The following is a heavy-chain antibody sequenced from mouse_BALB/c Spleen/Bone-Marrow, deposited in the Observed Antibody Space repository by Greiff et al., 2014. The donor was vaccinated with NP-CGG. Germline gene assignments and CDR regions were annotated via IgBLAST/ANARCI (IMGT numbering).Heavy chain of an antibody. D-gene: IGHD2-14*01. CDR1: GFNIKDTY. CDR3: AQGYDWAMDY. Sequence: VQLQQSGAELVKPGASVKLSCTASGFNIKDTYMHWVKQRPEQGLEWIGRIDPANGNTKYDPKFQGKATITADTSSNTAYLQLNSLTSEDTAVDYFAQGYDWAMDYWGQGTSVTVSS. CDR2: IDPANGNT. V-gene: IGHV14-3*02. J-gene: IGHJ4*01.